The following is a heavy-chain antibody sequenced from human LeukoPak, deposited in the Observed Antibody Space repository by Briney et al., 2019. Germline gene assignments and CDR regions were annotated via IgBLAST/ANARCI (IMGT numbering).Heavy chain of an antibody. J-gene: IGHJ4*02. D-gene: IGHD3-10*01. CDR1: GFTFSSYW. CDR3: ATTGVMVRGVITDY. V-gene: IGHV3-7*01. CDR2: IKQDGSEK. Sequence: PGGSLRLSCAASGFTFSSYWMSWVRQAPGKGLKWVANIKQDGSEKYYVDSVKGRFTISRDNAKNSLYLQMNSLRAEDTAVYYCATTGVMVRGVITDYWGQGTLVTVSS.